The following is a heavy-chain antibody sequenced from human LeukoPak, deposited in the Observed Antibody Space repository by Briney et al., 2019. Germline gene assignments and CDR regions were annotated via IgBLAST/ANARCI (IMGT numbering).Heavy chain of an antibody. Sequence: SETLSLTCTVYGDSISSYYWSWIRQPPGKGLERIGYIYYSGSTNYNPSLKSRVTISVDTSKNQFSLKLSSVTAADTAVYYCARAGGEWLVKGYFDLWGRGTLVTVSS. CDR2: IYYSGST. V-gene: IGHV4-59*01. J-gene: IGHJ2*01. CDR3: ARAGGEWLVKGYFDL. CDR1: GDSISSYY. D-gene: IGHD6-19*01.